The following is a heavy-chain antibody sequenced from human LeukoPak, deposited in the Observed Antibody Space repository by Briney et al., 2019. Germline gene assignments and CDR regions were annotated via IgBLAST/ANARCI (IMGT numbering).Heavy chain of an antibody. CDR3: ARRQLHGTYYYYGMDV. CDR2: IKQDGSEK. V-gene: IGHV3-7*01. Sequence: GGSLRLSCAASGFTFSSYWMSWVRQAPGKGLEWVANIKQDGSEKYYVDSAKGRFTISRDNAKNSLYLQMNSLRAEDTAVYYCARRQLHGTYYYYGMDVWGQGTTVTVSS. J-gene: IGHJ6*02. CDR1: GFTFSSYW. D-gene: IGHD2-2*01.